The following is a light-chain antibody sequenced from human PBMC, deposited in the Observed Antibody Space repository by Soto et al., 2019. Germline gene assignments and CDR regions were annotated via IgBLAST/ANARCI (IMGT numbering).Light chain of an antibody. J-gene: IGKJ3*01. V-gene: IGKV3-15*01. Sequence: EIVMTQSPATLSVSPGERATLSCRASQSVSSNLAWYQHIPGQAPRLLIYGASTRATGIPDRFSGSGSGTDFTLTISSLQSEDFVVYYCQQYDNWQFTFGPGTKVDIK. CDR3: QQYDNWQFT. CDR2: GAS. CDR1: QSVSSN.